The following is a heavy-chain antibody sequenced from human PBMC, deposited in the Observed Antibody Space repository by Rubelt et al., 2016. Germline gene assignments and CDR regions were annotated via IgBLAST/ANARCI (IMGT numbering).Heavy chain of an antibody. CDR3: ARENHGDYEDY. CDR2: INAGNGNT. J-gene: IGHJ4*02. D-gene: IGHD4-17*01. V-gene: IGHV1-3*01. CDR1: GYTFTSYA. Sequence: QVQLVQAGAEVEKPGASVKVSCQASGYTFTSYAMHWVRQAPGQRLEWMGWINAGNGNTKHSQKLKDSVSITRDASANTAYMELSSLRSEDTAVYDCARENHGDYEDYWGQGTLVTVSS.